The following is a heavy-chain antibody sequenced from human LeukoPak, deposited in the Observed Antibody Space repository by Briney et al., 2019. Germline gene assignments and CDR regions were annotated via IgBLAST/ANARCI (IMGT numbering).Heavy chain of an antibody. Sequence: PSETLSLTCTVSGGSISSYYWSWIRQPPGKGPERRGYIYYSGSTNYNPSLKSRVTISVDTSKNQFSLKLSSVTAADTAMYYCAKGNIVVRPDNAFDIWGQGTMVTVSS. CDR1: GGSISSYY. D-gene: IGHD6-6*01. J-gene: IGHJ3*02. CDR3: AKGNIVVRPDNAFDI. V-gene: IGHV4-59*01. CDR2: IYYSGST.